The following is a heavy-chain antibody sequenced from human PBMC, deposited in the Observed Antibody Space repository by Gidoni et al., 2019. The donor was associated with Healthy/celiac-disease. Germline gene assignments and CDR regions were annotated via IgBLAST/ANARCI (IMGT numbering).Heavy chain of an antibody. D-gene: IGHD4-17*01. J-gene: IGHJ4*02. Sequence: EVQLLESGGGLVQPGGSLRLSCAACGFTFSSYAMSWVRQAPGKWLGWVSAISGSGGSTYYADSVKGRFTISRDNSKNTLYLQMNSLRAEDTAVYYCAKVTTTVVKTFDYWGQGTLVTVSS. CDR1: GFTFSSYA. CDR2: ISGSGGST. V-gene: IGHV3-23*01. CDR3: AKVTTTVVKTFDY.